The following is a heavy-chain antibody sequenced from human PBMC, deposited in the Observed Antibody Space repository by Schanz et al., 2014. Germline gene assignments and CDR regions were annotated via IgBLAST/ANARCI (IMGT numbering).Heavy chain of an antibody. CDR1: GGTFSSDT. CDR2: IVPIAGIT. D-gene: IGHD5-12*01. CDR3: ARDLTVDTGYVVHYYYYGMDV. V-gene: IGHV1-69*08. J-gene: IGHJ6*02. Sequence: QVHLVPSGAEVKKPGSSVKVSCKASGGTFSSDTFSWVRQAPGQGLEWMGRIVPIAGITNYAQRFQGRVTITADKSSDTAYMELSSLRSEDTAVYYCARDLTVDTGYVVHYYYYGMDVWGQGTTVTVSS.